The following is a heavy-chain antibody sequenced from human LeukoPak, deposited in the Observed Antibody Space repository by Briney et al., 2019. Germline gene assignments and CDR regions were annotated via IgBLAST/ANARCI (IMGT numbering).Heavy chain of an antibody. Sequence: SVKVSCKASGGTFSSYAISWVRQAPGQGLEWMGGIIPIFGTANYAQKFQGRVTITTNKSTSTAYMELSSLRSEDTAVYYCASRDGYAFDYWGQGTLVTVSS. CDR2: IIPIFGTA. CDR3: ASRDGYAFDY. J-gene: IGHJ4*02. V-gene: IGHV1-69*05. CDR1: GGTFSSYA. D-gene: IGHD5-24*01.